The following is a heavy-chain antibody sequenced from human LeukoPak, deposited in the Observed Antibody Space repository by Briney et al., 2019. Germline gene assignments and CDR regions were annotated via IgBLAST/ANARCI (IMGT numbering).Heavy chain of an antibody. CDR3: AKPGESIAARPVPFFDY. CDR1: GFTFSTYV. J-gene: IGHJ4*02. V-gene: IGHV3-23*01. CDR2: ISGDGGRT. D-gene: IGHD6-6*01. Sequence: GGSLRLSCAASGFTFSTYVMSWVRQAPGKGLEWVSTISGDGGRTYYANSVKGRFTISRDNSKNTLYLQMNSLRAEDTAVYYCAKPGESIAARPVPFFDYWGQGTLVTVSS.